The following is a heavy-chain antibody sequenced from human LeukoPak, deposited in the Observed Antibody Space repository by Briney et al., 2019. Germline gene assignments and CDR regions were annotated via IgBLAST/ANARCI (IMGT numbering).Heavy chain of an antibody. CDR2: ISAYNGHT. CDR1: GNTFTNNG. D-gene: IGHD3-3*01. CDR3: ARDRYYDFWSGSHYFDY. J-gene: IGHJ4*02. V-gene: IGHV1-18*01. Sequence: GASVKVSCKASGNTFTNNGISWVRQAPGQGLEWMGWISAYNGHTNYAQKFQGRVTMTTDTSTSSAYTELRSLRSEDTAVYYCARDRYYDFWSGSHYFDYWGQGTLVTVSS.